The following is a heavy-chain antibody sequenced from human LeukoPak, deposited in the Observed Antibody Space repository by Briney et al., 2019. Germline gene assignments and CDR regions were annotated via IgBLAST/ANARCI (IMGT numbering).Heavy chain of an antibody. Sequence: GGSLRLSCAASGFTFSDYYMSWIRQAPGKGLEWVSYISSSGSTIYYADSVKGRFTVSRDNAKNSLYLQVNTLRAEDTAVYYCARGIRGGSTARYSYYYMDVWGKGTTVTVSS. J-gene: IGHJ6*03. CDR1: GFTFSDYY. V-gene: IGHV3-11*04. D-gene: IGHD2-15*01. CDR3: ARGIRGGSTARYSYYYMDV. CDR2: ISSSGSTI.